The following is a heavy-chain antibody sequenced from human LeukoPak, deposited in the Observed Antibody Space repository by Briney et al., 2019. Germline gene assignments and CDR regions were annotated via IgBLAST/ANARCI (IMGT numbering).Heavy chain of an antibody. D-gene: IGHD1-26*01. Sequence: PSETLSLTCTVSGGSISSSSYYWGWIRQPPGKGLEWIGSIYYSGSTYYNPSLKSRVTISVDTSKNQFSLKLSSVTAADTAVYYRAREDAGELLGTIDYWGQGTLVTVSS. J-gene: IGHJ4*02. CDR3: AREDAGELLGTIDY. V-gene: IGHV4-39*07. CDR2: IYYSGST. CDR1: GGSISSSSYY.